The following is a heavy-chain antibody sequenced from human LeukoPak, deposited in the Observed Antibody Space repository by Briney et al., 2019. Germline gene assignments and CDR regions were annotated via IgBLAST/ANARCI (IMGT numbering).Heavy chain of an antibody. D-gene: IGHD5-24*01. Sequence: AETLSLTCTVSGCSISSYYWSWIRQPPGKGLEGMGYIYYSGSTNYNPSLKNRVTITVDTSKNQFSLQLSDLTAADTAVYDWSEGGDGYNDAFDIWSQGTMVTVSS. J-gene: IGHJ3*02. CDR1: GCSISSYY. CDR3: SEGGDGYNDAFDI. CDR2: IYYSGST. V-gene: IGHV4-59*01.